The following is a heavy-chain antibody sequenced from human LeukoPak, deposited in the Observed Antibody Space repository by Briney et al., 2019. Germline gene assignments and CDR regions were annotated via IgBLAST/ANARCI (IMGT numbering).Heavy chain of an antibody. CDR2: IYYTGRT. Sequence: SETLSLTCTVSGGSITNYYWTWIRQPPGKGLEWIGYIYYTGRTNYNPSLKCRVTMSVDTSKNQFSLKLSSVAAAATAVYYFAREIGYSYHIWGQGTLVTVSS. D-gene: IGHD5-18*01. CDR3: AREIGYSYHI. V-gene: IGHV4-59*01. CDR1: GGSITNYY. J-gene: IGHJ4*02.